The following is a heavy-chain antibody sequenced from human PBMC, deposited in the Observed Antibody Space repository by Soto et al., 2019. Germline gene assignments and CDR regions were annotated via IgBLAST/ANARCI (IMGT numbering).Heavy chain of an antibody. CDR1: GVSFINYY. V-gene: IGHV3-74*03. CDR3: ATGGGTYYDY. J-gene: IGHJ4*02. CDR2: IKTDGRST. Sequence: EGQLVESGGGLVQPGGSLRLSCAASGVSFINYYMHWIRQAPGKGLVWVSLIKTDGRSTTYADSVKGRFTISRDNAKNTVDLQMNTLRFEDTAVYYCATGGGTYYDYWGQGTLVTVSS. D-gene: IGHD1-26*01.